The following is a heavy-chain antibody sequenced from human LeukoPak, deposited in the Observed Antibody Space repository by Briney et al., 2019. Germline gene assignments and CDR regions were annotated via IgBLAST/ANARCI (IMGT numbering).Heavy chain of an antibody. V-gene: IGHV4-59*08. CDR1: GGSISGYS. CDR3: ARHVGNTAMDFDY. J-gene: IGHJ4*02. Sequence: SDTLSLTCTVSGGSISGYSWSWIRQPPGKGLEWIVDIFYTGSTNYNPSLKRRLIISADTSKNKFSLNLSSVTAADTAVYYCARHVGNTAMDFDYWGQGTLVTVSS. CDR2: IFYTGST. D-gene: IGHD5-18*01.